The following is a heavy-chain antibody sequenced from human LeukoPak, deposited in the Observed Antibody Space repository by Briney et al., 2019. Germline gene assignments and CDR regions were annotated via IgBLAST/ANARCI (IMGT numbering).Heavy chain of an antibody. CDR2: IIPILGTP. CDR1: GGSLRSAG. J-gene: IGHJ4*02. D-gene: IGHD2-15*01. CDR3: ARGKGFVGHFDS. V-gene: IGHV1-69*04. Sequence: ASVKVSCKASGGSLRSAGISWVRQAPGQGPEWMGRIIPILGTPEYAERFQGRVTIAADKSTNTVYMELSSLKSEDTAFYYCARGKGFVGHFDSWGQGTLVTVSS.